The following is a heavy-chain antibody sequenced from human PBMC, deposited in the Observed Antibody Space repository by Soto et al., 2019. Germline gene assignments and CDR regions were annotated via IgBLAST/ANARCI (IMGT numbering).Heavy chain of an antibody. CDR2: LSHDETNK. J-gene: IGHJ6*02. V-gene: IGHV3-30*18. Sequence: QVQLVESGGGVVQPVRSLRLSCAASGFTFSTYGMHWVRQAPGKGLEWVAALSHDETNKFYPDSVKGRFTISRDNSKNPLYLEMFSLGAADKAVYYCLKEGRGSTARCPSGYGMDARRQGTTVTVSS. CDR1: GFTFSTYG. CDR3: LKEGRGSTARCPSGYGMDA. D-gene: IGHD2-2*01.